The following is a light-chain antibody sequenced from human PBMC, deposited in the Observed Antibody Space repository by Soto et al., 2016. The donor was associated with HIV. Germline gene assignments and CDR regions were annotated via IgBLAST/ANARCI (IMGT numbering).Light chain of an antibody. CDR3: QAWDTSTVI. Sequence: SYVLTQPPSVSVSPGQTASITCSGDELGDKFACWYLQKPGQSPLLVIYQDTKRPSGIPGRFSGSNSGNTATLTISGTQAMDEADYYCQAWDTSTVIFGGGTKLTVL. CDR1: ELGDKF. CDR2: QDT. J-gene: IGLJ2*01. V-gene: IGLV3-1*01.